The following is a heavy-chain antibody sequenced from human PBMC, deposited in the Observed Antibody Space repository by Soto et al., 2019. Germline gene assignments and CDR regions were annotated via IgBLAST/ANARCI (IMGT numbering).Heavy chain of an antibody. D-gene: IGHD3-9*01. V-gene: IGHV3-23*01. Sequence: GGSLRLSCAASGFTFGTYTMNWFRQAPGKGLEWVSALGGGGDTHYAESVKGRFTISRDYSKNILLLQMNSLRDEDSAIYYCTKDRHPDGIWTFDFWGQGTLVTVSS. J-gene: IGHJ4*02. CDR2: LGGGGDT. CDR1: GFTFGTYT. CDR3: TKDRHPDGIWTFDF.